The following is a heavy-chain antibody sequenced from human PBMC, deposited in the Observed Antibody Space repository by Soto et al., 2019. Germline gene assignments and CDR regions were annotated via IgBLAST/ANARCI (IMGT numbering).Heavy chain of an antibody. CDR2: ISSSSSYI. CDR3: ARREVASSSYYGMDV. J-gene: IGHJ6*02. CDR1: GFTFSSYS. Sequence: EVQLVESGGGLVKPGGSLRLSCAASGFTFSSYSMNWVRQAPGKGLEWVSSISSSSSYIYYADSVKGRFTISSDNANNSRYLQMNSLRAEDTAVYYCARREVASSSYYGMDVWGQGTTVTVSS. V-gene: IGHV3-21*01. D-gene: IGHD6-6*01.